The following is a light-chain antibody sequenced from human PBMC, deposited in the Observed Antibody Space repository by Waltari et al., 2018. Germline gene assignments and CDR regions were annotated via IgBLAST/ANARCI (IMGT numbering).Light chain of an antibody. CDR1: DSDVGSHDF. V-gene: IGLV2-14*01. J-gene: IGLJ1*01. CDR2: EVS. CDR3: SSYTTSSAPGV. Sequence: QSALTQPASVSGSPGQSITISCSGTDSDVGSHDFVPWYQQHPGTAPHLIIFEVSNRPSGISNRFSASKSGNTASLTISGLQAEDEADYYCSSYTTSSAPGVFGTGTRVTVL.